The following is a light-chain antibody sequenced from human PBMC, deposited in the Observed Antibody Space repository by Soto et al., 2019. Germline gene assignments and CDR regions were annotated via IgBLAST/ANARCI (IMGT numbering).Light chain of an antibody. CDR2: SSN. CDR1: SSNIGSNT. Sequence: QSVLTQPPSASGTPGQRVTISCSGSSSNIGSNTVNGYQQLPGTAPKLLIYSSNQRPSGVPDRFSGSKSGTSASLAISGLQSEDEADYHCATWDDSLNGHVVFGGGTKLTVL. V-gene: IGLV1-44*01. J-gene: IGLJ2*01. CDR3: ATWDDSLNGHVV.